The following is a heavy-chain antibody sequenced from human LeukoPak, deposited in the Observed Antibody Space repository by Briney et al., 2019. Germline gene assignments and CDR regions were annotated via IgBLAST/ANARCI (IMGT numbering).Heavy chain of an antibody. CDR2: IYYSGST. CDR3: ARGTTDYDYVWGSYRLDY. D-gene: IGHD3-16*02. V-gene: IGHV4-4*07. CDR1: GGSISSYY. J-gene: IGHJ4*02. Sequence: SETLSLTCTVSGGSISSYYWSWIRQPAGKGLEWIGRIYYSGSTNYNPSLKSRVTISVDTSKNQFSLKLSSVTAADTAVYYCARGTTDYDYVWGSYRLDYWGQGTLVTVSS.